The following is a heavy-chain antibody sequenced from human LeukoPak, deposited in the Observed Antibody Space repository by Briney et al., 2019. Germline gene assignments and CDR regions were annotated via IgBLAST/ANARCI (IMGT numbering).Heavy chain of an antibody. V-gene: IGHV1-69*05. D-gene: IGHD5-24*01. CDR3: ARDGLGEMATMFPAGDAFDI. J-gene: IGHJ3*02. CDR2: IIPIFGTA. Sequence: SVKLSCKASGGTFRSYAISWVRQAPGQGLEWMGEIIPIFGTANYAQKFQGRVTITTDQSKSTAYNALGSLRSEDTAVYYCARDGLGEMATMFPAGDAFDIWGQGTMVTVAS. CDR1: GGTFRSYA.